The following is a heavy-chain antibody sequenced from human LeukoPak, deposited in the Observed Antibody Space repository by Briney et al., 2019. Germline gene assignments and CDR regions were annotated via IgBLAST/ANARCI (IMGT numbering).Heavy chain of an antibody. J-gene: IGHJ6*03. Sequence: GASVKVSCKASGYTFTCYYMHWVRQAPGQGLDWMGLINPNSGGTNYAQKFQGRLTMTRDTSINTAYMELSRLRSDDTAVYYCAGGDVRGGLYYYMDVWGKGTTVTISS. V-gene: IGHV1-2*02. CDR2: INPNSGGT. D-gene: IGHD3-16*01. CDR3: AGGDVRGGLYYYMDV. CDR1: GYTFTCYY.